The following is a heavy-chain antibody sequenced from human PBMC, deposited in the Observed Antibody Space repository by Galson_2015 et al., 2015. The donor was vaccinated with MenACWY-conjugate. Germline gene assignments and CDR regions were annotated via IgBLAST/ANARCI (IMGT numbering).Heavy chain of an antibody. V-gene: IGHV5-51*01. Sequence: QSGAEVKKPGESLKISCKGSGYSFTSYWIGWVRQMPGKGLEWMGIIYPGDSDTRYSPSFQGQVTISADKSISTAYLQWSSLKASDTAMYYCARHALRGYSYGEEGENFDYWGQGTLVTVSS. CDR1: GYSFTSYW. CDR2: IYPGDSDT. D-gene: IGHD5-18*01. J-gene: IGHJ4*02. CDR3: ARHALRGYSYGEEGENFDY.